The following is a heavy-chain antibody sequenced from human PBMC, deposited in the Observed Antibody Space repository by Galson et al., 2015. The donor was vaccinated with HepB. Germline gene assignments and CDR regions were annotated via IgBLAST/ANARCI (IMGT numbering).Heavy chain of an antibody. CDR3: VRGTTAPDY. CDR2: ISRGGDTS. D-gene: IGHD2/OR15-2a*01. V-gene: IGHV3-23*01. Sequence: SLRLSCAACGFTFTSYGMSWVRQAPGKGLECVSAISRGGDTSDYADSVKGRFTVSRDSSTNTLYLQMTGLRADDTAIYYCVRGTTAPDYWGQGTLVTVSP. J-gene: IGHJ4*02. CDR1: GFTFTSYG.